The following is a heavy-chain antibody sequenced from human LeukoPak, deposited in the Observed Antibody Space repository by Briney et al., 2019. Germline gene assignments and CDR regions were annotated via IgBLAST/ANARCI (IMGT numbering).Heavy chain of an antibody. CDR2: INYSGST. Sequence: SETLSLTRAVCGGFFSGYYWSWIRQPPGKGLEWIGEINYSGSTNYNPSLKSRVTISVDTSKNQFSLKLSSVTAADTAVYYCARGTTDSDGLRNFDYWGQGTLVTVSS. J-gene: IGHJ4*02. CDR3: ARGTTDSDGLRNFDY. CDR1: GGFFSGYY. D-gene: IGHD1-1*01. V-gene: IGHV4-34*01.